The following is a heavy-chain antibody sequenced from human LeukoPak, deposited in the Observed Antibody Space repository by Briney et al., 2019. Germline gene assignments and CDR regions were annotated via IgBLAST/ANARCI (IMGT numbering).Heavy chain of an antibody. J-gene: IGHJ3*02. V-gene: IGHV4-39*07. CDR1: GGSISSYY. D-gene: IGHD2-15*01. CDR3: ARGGCSGGSCYTLADAFDI. CDR2: IYYSGST. Sequence: PSETLSLTCTVSGGSISSYYWSWIRQPPGKGLEWIGSIYYSGSTYYNPSLKSRVTMSVDTSKNQFSLKLSSVTAADTAVYYCARGGCSGGSCYTLADAFDIWGQGTMVTVSS.